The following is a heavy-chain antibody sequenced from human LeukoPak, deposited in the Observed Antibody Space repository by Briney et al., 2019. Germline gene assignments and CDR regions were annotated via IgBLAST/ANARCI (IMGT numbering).Heavy chain of an antibody. D-gene: IGHD3-16*02. J-gene: IGHJ5*02. CDR2: ISAYNGNT. CDR3: ARDGAAASLKRLSRPNDWFDP. CDR1: GYTFNSYG. Sequence: EASVKVSCKASGYTFNSYGISWVRQAAGQGLEWMGWISAYNGNTNYAQKFQGRVTMTIDTSTSTAYMELRSLRSDDTAVYYCARDGAAASLKRLSRPNDWFDPWGQGTLVTVSS. V-gene: IGHV1-18*01.